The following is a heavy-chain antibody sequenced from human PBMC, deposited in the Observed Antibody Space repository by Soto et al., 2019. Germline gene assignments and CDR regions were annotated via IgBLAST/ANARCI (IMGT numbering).Heavy chain of an antibody. V-gene: IGHV3-23*01. J-gene: IGHJ4*02. CDR1: GFTFSNYA. Sequence: GGSLRLSCAASGFTFSNYAMSWVRQGPGKGLEWVSAISGNDGSTYYADSVKGRFTISRDNAKNSLYLQMNSLRVEDTALYYCAKDRDSSGWLGFDYWGQGTLVTVSS. CDR3: AKDRDSSGWLGFDY. CDR2: ISGNDGST. D-gene: IGHD6-19*01.